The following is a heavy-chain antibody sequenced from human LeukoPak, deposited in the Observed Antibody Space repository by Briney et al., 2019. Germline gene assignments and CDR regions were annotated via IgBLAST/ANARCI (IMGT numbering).Heavy chain of an antibody. J-gene: IGHJ3*02. CDR2: IKQDGSEK. V-gene: IGHV3-7*01. CDR1: GFTFSNYG. D-gene: IGHD3-10*01. Sequence: PGGSLRLSCAASGFTFSNYGMHWVRQAPGKGLEWVANIKQDGSEKWYVDSVKGRFTISRDNAKNSLYLQMNSLRAEDTAVYYCARDPTYYYGSGSYSYDAFDIWGQGTMVTVSS. CDR3: ARDPTYYYGSGSYSYDAFDI.